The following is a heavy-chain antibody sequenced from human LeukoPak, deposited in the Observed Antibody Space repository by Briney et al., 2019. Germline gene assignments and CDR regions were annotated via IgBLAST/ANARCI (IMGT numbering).Heavy chain of an antibody. D-gene: IGHD6-19*01. Sequence: GGSLRLSCAASGFRFDDHGMSWVRQAPGKGLEWVSGINWNGGSTGYADSVKGRFTISRDNAKNSLYLQMNSLRVEDTAIYYCASSFSSGFHWGQGSLVTVSS. J-gene: IGHJ4*02. V-gene: IGHV3-20*04. CDR1: GFRFDDHG. CDR3: ASSFSSGFH. CDR2: INWNGGST.